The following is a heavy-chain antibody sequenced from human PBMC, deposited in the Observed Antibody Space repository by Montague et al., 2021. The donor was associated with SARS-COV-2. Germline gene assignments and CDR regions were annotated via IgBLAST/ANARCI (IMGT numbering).Heavy chain of an antibody. Sequence: TLSLTCTVSGGSISSGSYYWSWIRQPAGKGLEWIGRIYTSGSINYNPSLKSRVTISVDTSKNQFSLKLSSVTAADTAVYYCAREVYQLPNTYYYYYGMDVWGQGTTVTVSS. J-gene: IGHJ6*02. CDR1: GGSISSGSYY. CDR3: AREVYQLPNTYYYYYGMDV. D-gene: IGHD2-2*01. V-gene: IGHV4-61*02. CDR2: IYTSGSI.